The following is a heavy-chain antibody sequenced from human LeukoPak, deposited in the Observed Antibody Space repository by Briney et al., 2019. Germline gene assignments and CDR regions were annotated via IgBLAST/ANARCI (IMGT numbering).Heavy chain of an antibody. CDR3: ASSPTVTTSFWFDP. D-gene: IGHD4-17*01. Sequence: SVKVSCKASGYTFTSYGISWVRQAPGQGLEWMGGIIPIFGTANYAQKFQGRVTITADKSTSTAYMELSSLRSEDTAVYYCASSPTVTTSFWFDPWGQGTLVTVSS. CDR2: IIPIFGTA. CDR1: GYTFTSYG. V-gene: IGHV1-69*06. J-gene: IGHJ5*02.